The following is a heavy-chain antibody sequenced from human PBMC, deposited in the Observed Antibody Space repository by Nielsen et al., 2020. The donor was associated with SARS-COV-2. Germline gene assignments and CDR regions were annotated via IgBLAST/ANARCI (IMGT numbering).Heavy chain of an antibody. J-gene: IGHJ6*02. D-gene: IGHD2-2*01. CDR1: GGSISSSSYY. V-gene: IGHV4-39*07. Sequence: SETLSLTCTVSGGSISSSSYYWSWIRQPPGKGLEWIGEINHSGSTNYNPSLKSRVTISVDTSKNQFSLKLSSVTAADTAVYYCARERVGSRYCSSTSCSRPAGRPYGMDVWGQGTTVTVSS. CDR3: ARERVGSRYCSSTSCSRPAGRPYGMDV. CDR2: INHSGST.